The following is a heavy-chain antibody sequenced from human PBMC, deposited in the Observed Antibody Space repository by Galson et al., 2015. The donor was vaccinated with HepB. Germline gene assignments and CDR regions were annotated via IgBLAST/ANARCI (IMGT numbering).Heavy chain of an antibody. CDR1: GYSFMRYH. CDR3: ARVGFDYDSGAFRGLWH. Sequence: SVKVSCKASGYSFMRYHMHWVRQAPGQGLEWMGWINGGNGDTKYSQKFQGRLTISRDISASTAYMDLSSLRSEDTAVYYCARVGFDYDSGAFRGLWHWGQRTLVTVSS. CDR2: INGGNGDT. V-gene: IGHV1-3*01. J-gene: IGHJ4*02. D-gene: IGHD3-22*01.